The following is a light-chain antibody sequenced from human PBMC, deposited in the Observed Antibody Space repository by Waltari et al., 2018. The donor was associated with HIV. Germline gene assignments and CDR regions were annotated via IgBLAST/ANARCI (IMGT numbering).Light chain of an antibody. CDR1: SSDIGDYDY. J-gene: IGLJ1*01. CDR3: SSYTSGSQQCL. CDR2: EVN. Sequence: HSALTQPASVSGSPGQSITISCTGASSDIGDYDYVSWYQQHPDKAPKLMIFEVNNRPSGVSSRFSGSKSGNTASLTISGLQADDEGDYYCSSYTSGSQQCLFGTGTRVTVL. V-gene: IGLV2-14*03.